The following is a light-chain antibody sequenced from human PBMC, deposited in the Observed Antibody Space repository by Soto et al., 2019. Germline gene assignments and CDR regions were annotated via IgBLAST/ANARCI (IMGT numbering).Light chain of an antibody. V-gene: IGKV2-30*01. CDR3: MQGTHWPPYT. CDR2: KVS. J-gene: IGKJ2*01. Sequence: DVVMTQSPLSLPVTLGQPASISCRSSQSLAYSDGNTYLNWFQQRPGQPPRRLLYKVSNRDSGVTDRFSGSGSGTDVTLTISRVEAEDVGVYYCMQGTHWPPYTVGQGTKLEIK. CDR1: QSLAYSDGNTY.